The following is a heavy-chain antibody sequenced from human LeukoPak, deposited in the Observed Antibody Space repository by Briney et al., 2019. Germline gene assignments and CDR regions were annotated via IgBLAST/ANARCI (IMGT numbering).Heavy chain of an antibody. D-gene: IGHD3-10*01. Sequence: SETLSLTCSVSGGSIGSPTYYSDWIRQPPGKGLEWIGSIYYSGSTYYNPSLKSRVTISVDTSKNQFSLKLSSVTAADTAVYYCATRYGSGTYPRYYFDSWGQGTLVTVSS. J-gene: IGHJ4*02. CDR2: IYYSGST. CDR3: ATRYGSGTYPRYYFDS. CDR1: GGSIGSPTYY. V-gene: IGHV4-39*01.